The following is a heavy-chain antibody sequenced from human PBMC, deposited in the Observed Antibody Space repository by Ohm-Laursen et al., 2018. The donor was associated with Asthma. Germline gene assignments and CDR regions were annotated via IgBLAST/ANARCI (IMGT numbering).Heavy chain of an antibody. CDR1: GFTFNSYG. D-gene: IGHD3-22*01. CDR3: ARDQAVVVTFPDY. CDR2: ISFDGSNK. Sequence: SLRLSCAASGFTFNSYGIHWVRQAPGKGLEWVAVISFDGSNKYYADSVKGRFTISRDNSKNTLYLQMNSLRAEDTAVYYCARDQAVVVTFPDYWGQGTLVTVSS. J-gene: IGHJ4*02. V-gene: IGHV3-30*03.